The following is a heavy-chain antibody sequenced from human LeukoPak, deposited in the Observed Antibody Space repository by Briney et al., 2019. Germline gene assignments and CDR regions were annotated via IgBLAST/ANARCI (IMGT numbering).Heavy chain of an antibody. Sequence: GGSLRLSCAASGFTLSSYAMSWVRQAPGKGLEWVSAISGSGGSTYYADSVKGRFTISRDNSKNTLYLQMNSLRAEDTAVYYCVSEGYCSGGSCYNWFDPWGQGTLVTVSS. CDR1: GFTLSSYA. D-gene: IGHD2-15*01. J-gene: IGHJ5*02. CDR2: ISGSGGST. CDR3: VSEGYCSGGSCYNWFDP. V-gene: IGHV3-23*01.